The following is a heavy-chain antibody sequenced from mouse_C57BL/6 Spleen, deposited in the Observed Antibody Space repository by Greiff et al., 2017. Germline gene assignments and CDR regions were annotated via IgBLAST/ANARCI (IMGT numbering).Heavy chain of an antibody. CDR1: GYTFTSYW. J-gene: IGHJ3*01. CDR3: ARNYYGNSAWFAY. CDR2: IAPSDSYT. V-gene: IGHV1-59*01. D-gene: IGHD2-1*01. Sequence: QVQLQQPGAELVRPGTSVKLSCKASGYTFTSYWMHWVKQRPGQGLEWIGVIAPSDSYTNYNQKFKGKATLTVDTSSSTAYMQLSSLTSEDSAVYYCARNYYGNSAWFAYWGQGTLLTVSA.